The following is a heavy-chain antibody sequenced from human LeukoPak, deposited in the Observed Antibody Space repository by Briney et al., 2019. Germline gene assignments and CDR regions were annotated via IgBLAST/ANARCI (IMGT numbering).Heavy chain of an antibody. CDR1: GGSISSSSYY. D-gene: IGHD6-19*01. Sequence: KPSETLSLTCTVSGGSISSSSYYWGWIRQPPGKGLEWIGSIYCSGSTNYNPSLKSRVTISVDTSKNQFSLKLSSVTAADTAVYYCARQFGYSSGWYRPRPTLYYFDYWGQGTLVTVSS. CDR3: ARQFGYSSGWYRPRPTLYYFDY. CDR2: IYCSGST. V-gene: IGHV4-39*01. J-gene: IGHJ4*02.